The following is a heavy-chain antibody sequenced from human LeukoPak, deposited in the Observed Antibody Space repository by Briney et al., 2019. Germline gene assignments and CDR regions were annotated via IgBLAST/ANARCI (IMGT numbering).Heavy chain of an antibody. V-gene: IGHV4-34*01. Sequence: SETLSLTCAVYGGSFSGYYWAWIRQTPEKGLEWIGEMNPSGSTSYNPSLKSRVTISVDTSKNQFSLKLSSVTAADTAVYYCARGRQDVTMIVVVMTAVSYYLDVWGKGTTVTVS. CDR1: GGSFSGYY. CDR2: MNPSGST. J-gene: IGHJ6*03. CDR3: ARGRQDVTMIVVVMTAVSYYLDV. D-gene: IGHD3-22*01.